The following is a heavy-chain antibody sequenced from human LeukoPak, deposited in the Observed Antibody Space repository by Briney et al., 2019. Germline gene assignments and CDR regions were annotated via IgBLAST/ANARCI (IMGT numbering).Heavy chain of an antibody. CDR3: ARDPYSSSWFFDY. V-gene: IGHV1-18*01. CDR1: GYTFTSYG. J-gene: IGHJ4*02. D-gene: IGHD6-13*01. Sequence: AASVKVSCKASGYTFTSYGISWVRQAAGQGLEWIGWISAYNGNTNYAQKLQGRVTMTTDTSTSTAHMELRSLRSDDTAVYYCARDPYSSSWFFDYWGQGTLVTASS. CDR2: ISAYNGNT.